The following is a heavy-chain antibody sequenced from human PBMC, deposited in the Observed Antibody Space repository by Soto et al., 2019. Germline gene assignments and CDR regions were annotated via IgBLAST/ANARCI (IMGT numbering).Heavy chain of an antibody. D-gene: IGHD2-2*01. CDR2: IIPILGIA. CDR3: ARAGPCSSTSCYGGGYY. CDR1: GGTFSSYT. Sequence: GASVKVSCKASGGTFSSYTISWVRQAPGQGLEWMGRIIPILGIANYAQKFQGRVTITADKSTSTAYMELSSLRSEDTAVYYCARAGPCSSTSCYGGGYYWGQGTLVTVSS. V-gene: IGHV1-69*02. J-gene: IGHJ4*02.